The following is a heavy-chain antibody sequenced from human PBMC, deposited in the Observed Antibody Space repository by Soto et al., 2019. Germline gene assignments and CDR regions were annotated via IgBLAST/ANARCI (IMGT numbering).Heavy chain of an antibody. D-gene: IGHD4-17*01. CDR1: DGYISSSSYY. Sequence: PSETLSLTSTVSDGYISSSSYYWSWIKQPPGKGLEWIGSIYYSGSTYYNPSLKSRVTISVDTSKNQFSLKLSSVTAADTAVYYCASSPKDYGDYINWFDPWGQGTLVTVSS. J-gene: IGHJ5*02. CDR2: IYYSGST. V-gene: IGHV4-39*01. CDR3: ASSPKDYGDYINWFDP.